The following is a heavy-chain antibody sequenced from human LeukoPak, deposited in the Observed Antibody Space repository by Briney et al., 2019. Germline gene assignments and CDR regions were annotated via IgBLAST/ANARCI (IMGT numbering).Heavy chain of an antibody. V-gene: IGHV1-46*03. CDR2: INPSDGST. J-gene: IGHJ4*02. CDR1: GYTFTSYY. CDR3: ARDFYNYDSSGYYALPGGY. D-gene: IGHD3-22*01. Sequence: ASVKVSCKASGYTFTSYYMHWVRQPPGQGLEWMGIINPSDGSTSYAQKFQGRVTMTRDTSTSTVYMELSSLRSEDTAVYYCARDFYNYDSSGYYALPGGYWGQGTLVTVSS.